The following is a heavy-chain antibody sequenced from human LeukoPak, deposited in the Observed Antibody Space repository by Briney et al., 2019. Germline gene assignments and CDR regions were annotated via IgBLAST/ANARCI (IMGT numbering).Heavy chain of an antibody. CDR3: AGRIATTATFAFDI. V-gene: IGHV4-59*08. CDR2: IYYSGST. CDR1: GGSISSYY. J-gene: IGHJ3*02. Sequence: SETLSLTCTVSGGSISSYYWNWIRQPPGKGLEWIGYIYYSGSTNYNPSLKSRVTISVDTSKNQFSLKLSSVTAADTAVYYRAGRIATTATFAFDIWGRGTMVTVSS. D-gene: IGHD6-13*01.